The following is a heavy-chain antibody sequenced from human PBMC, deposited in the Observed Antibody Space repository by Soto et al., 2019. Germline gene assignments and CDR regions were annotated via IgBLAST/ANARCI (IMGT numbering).Heavy chain of an antibody. J-gene: IGHJ4*02. Sequence: PGGSLRLSCAASEFTVTNKEMSWVRQAPGKGLEWVSILYSGGNTYYADSVEGRFTISRDGSKNTLYLHMNSLRAEDTAVYYCALRRVAYAEFWGQGTRVTVSS. CDR3: ALRRVAYAEF. CDR2: LYSGGNT. V-gene: IGHV3-53*01. CDR1: EFTVTNKE. D-gene: IGHD2-2*01.